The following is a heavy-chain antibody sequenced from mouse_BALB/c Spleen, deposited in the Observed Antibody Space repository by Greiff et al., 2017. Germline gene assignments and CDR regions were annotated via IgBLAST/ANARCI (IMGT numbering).Heavy chain of an antibody. CDR3: ARGYYGSSYWFAY. D-gene: IGHD1-1*01. J-gene: IGHJ3*01. Sequence: EVKLVESGPELVKPGASVKMSCKASGYTFTSYVMHWVKQKPGQGLEWIGYINPYNDGTKYNEKFKGKATLTSDKSSSTAYMELSSLTSEDSAVYYCARGYYGSSYWFAYWGQGTLVTVSA. V-gene: IGHV1-14*01. CDR1: GYTFTSYV. CDR2: INPYNDGT.